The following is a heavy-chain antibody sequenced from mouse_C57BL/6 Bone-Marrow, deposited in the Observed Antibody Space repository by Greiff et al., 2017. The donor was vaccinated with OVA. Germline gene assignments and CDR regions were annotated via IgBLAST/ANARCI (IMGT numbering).Heavy chain of an antibody. J-gene: IGHJ4*01. CDR2: ISPYNGGT. Sequence: EVQLQQSGPVLVKPGASVKMSCTASGFTFTDYYMNWVRQSHGKSLEWIGVISPYNGGTSYNQKVKGKATLTVDKSASTDYMELNSLTSEDSAVYYCAREGTIVAKDAMDDWGQGTSVTVSS. D-gene: IGHD1-1*01. CDR3: AREGTIVAKDAMDD. V-gene: IGHV1-19*01. CDR1: GFTFTDYY.